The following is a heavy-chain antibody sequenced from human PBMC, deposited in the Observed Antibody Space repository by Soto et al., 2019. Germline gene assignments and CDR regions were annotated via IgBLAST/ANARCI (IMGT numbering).Heavy chain of an antibody. D-gene: IGHD3-3*01. V-gene: IGHV1-69*01. CDR2: IIPIFGTA. Sequence: QVQLVQSGAEVKKPGSSVKVSCKASVGTFSSYAISWVRQAPGQGLEWMGGIIPIFGTANYAQKFQGRVTITADESTSTAYMELSSLRSEDTAVYYCASQPPTNYDFWSGHYKYYFDYWGQGTLVTVSS. J-gene: IGHJ4*02. CDR3: ASQPPTNYDFWSGHYKYYFDY. CDR1: VGTFSSYA.